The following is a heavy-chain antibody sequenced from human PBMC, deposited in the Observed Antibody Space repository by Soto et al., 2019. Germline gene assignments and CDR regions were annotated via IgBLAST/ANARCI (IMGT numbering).Heavy chain of an antibody. Sequence: SETLSLTCAVYGGSFSGYYWSWIRQPPGKGLEWIGEINHSGSTNYNPSLESRLTISIDTSKNQFSLNLGSVSAADTAVYFCARESSNSPDYFDYWGQGTLVTVSS. J-gene: IGHJ4*02. CDR3: ARESSNSPDYFDY. V-gene: IGHV4-34*01. CDR2: INHSGST. CDR1: GGSFSGYY. D-gene: IGHD2-15*01.